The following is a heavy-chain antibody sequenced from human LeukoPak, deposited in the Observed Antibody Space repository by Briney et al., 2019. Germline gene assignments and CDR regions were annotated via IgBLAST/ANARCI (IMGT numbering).Heavy chain of an antibody. J-gene: IGHJ1*01. CDR1: GYTFTGYY. D-gene: IGHD2-21*02. V-gene: IGHV1-2*02. CDR3: ARSYCGGDCYWTTTY. Sequence: RVASVKVSCKASGYTFTGYYMHWVRQAPGRGLTWMGWINPNTGVTNYAQKVQGRVTMTRATAINTAYMELDTLTSDDTAIYYCARSYCGGDCYWTTTYWGQRTLVTVSS. CDR2: INPNTGVT.